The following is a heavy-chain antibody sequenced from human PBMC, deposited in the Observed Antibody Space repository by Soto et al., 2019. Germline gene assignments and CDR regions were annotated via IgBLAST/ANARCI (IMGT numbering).Heavy chain of an antibody. CDR1: GDSVSSNTVA. CDR3: ARDSPGYGDYVLFDY. D-gene: IGHD4-17*01. J-gene: IGHJ4*02. V-gene: IGHV6-1*01. CDR2: TYYRSKWSH. Sequence: SQTLSLTCVISGDSVSSNTVAWNWIRQSPSGGLEWLGRTYYRSKWSHDYAVSVESRITINPDTSRNQFSLQLDSVTPADTAVYFCARDSPGYGDYVLFDYWGRGTRVTGSS.